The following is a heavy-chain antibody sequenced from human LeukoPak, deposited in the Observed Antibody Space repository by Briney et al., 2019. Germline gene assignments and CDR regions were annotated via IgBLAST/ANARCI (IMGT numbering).Heavy chain of an antibody. Sequence: GGSLRLSCTASGFIFSNYGFHWVRQAPGKGLEWVSAISGSGGSTYYADSVKGRFTISRDNSKNTLYLQMNSLRAEDTAVYYCAKDAYCSGGSCRGRDWFDPWGQGTLVTVSS. CDR2: ISGSGGST. D-gene: IGHD2-15*01. V-gene: IGHV3-23*01. CDR3: AKDAYCSGGSCRGRDWFDP. J-gene: IGHJ5*02. CDR1: GFIFSNYG.